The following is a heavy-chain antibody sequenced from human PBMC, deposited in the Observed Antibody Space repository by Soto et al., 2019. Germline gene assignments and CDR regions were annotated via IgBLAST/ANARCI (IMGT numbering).Heavy chain of an antibody. D-gene: IGHD2-8*01. CDR3: TRDDVHFNGDRYYGVPMDV. CDR1: GFSLSSKY. V-gene: IGHV3-66*01. J-gene: IGHJ6*03. CDR2: IQSGGTT. Sequence: PGGSLRLSCAASGFSLSSKYISWVRQAPEKGLEGVSLIQSGGTTYYAGSVKGRFTISRDYSENTLFLQMNSLRVEDTAVYYCTRDDVHFNGDRYYGVPMDVWGKGTTVTVSS.